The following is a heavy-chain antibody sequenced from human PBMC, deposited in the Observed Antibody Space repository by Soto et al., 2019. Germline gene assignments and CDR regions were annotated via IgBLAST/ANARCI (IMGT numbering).Heavy chain of an antibody. J-gene: IGHJ3*02. Sequence: SLRLSCAASGFTFSSYAMSWVRQAPGTGLEWVSGISGSGGSTYYADSVKGRFTISRDNSKNTLYLQMSSLRAEDTAVYHCAKDSGTSIAAGFGYAFAIWGQGTMVTVSS. CDR3: AKDSGTSIAAGFGYAFAI. V-gene: IGHV3-23*01. D-gene: IGHD6-6*01. CDR2: ISGSGGST. CDR1: GFTFSSYA.